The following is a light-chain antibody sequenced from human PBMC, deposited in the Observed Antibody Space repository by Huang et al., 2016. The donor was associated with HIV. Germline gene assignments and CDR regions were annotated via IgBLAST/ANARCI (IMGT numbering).Light chain of an antibody. CDR1: QSVSSD. J-gene: IGKJ1*01. CDR3: QQRSNWPPWT. V-gene: IGKV3-11*01. Sequence: EIVLTQSPATLYLSPGERATLSCRARQSVSSDLAWYQQKPGQAPRLLIYDTSSRATGLPARFSGSGSGTDFTLTISSLEPEDFAVYYCQQRSNWPPWTFGQGTKVEIK. CDR2: DTS.